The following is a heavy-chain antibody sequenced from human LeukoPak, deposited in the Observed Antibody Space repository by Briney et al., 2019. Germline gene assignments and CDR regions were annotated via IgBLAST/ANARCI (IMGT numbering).Heavy chain of an antibody. V-gene: IGHV3-30-3*01. J-gene: IGHJ3*02. CDR2: ISYDGSNK. Sequence: GGSLRLSCAASGFTFSSYAMHWVRQAPGKGLEWVAVISYDGSNKYYADSVKGRFTISRDNSKNTLYLQMNSLRAEDTAVYYCARGSIVVVIGDAFDIWGQGTMVTVSS. D-gene: IGHD2-21*01. CDR1: GFTFSSYA. CDR3: ARGSIVVVIGDAFDI.